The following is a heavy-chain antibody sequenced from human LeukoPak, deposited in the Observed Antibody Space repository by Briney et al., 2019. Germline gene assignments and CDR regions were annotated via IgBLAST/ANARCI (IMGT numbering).Heavy chain of an antibody. CDR3: ARRIAAAVDY. Sequence: PSETLSLTCAVYGGSFSGYYWSWIRQSPGKGLEWIGEINHSGSTYYNPSLKSRVTISVDTSKNQFSLKLSSVTAADTAVYYCARRIAAAVDYWGQGTLVTVSS. CDR1: GGSFSGYY. J-gene: IGHJ4*02. CDR2: INHSGST. V-gene: IGHV4-34*01. D-gene: IGHD6-13*01.